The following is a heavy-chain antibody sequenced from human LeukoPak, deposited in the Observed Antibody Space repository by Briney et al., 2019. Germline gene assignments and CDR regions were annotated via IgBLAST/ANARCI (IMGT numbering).Heavy chain of an antibody. CDR3: ARVAIAEWDQTAPYFDY. CDR1: GYTFTGYY. D-gene: IGHD1-26*01. J-gene: IGHJ4*02. Sequence: ASVTVSFKASGYTFTGYYMHWVRQAPGQGLEWMGWINPNSGGTNYAQKFQGRVTMTRDTSISTAYMELSRLRSGDTAVYYCARVAIAEWDQTAPYFDYWGQGTLVTVSS. V-gene: IGHV1-2*02. CDR2: INPNSGGT.